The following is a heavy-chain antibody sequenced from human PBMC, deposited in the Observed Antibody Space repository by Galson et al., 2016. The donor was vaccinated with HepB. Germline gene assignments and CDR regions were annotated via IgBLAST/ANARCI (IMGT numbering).Heavy chain of an antibody. V-gene: IGHV4-59*01. CDR3: ARQRAEEVGLVTQPGAMDV. J-gene: IGHJ6*02. CDR1: GASISSDY. Sequence: SETLSLTCAVSGASISSDYCSWIRRSPGKGLEWVGYIHYRGTTNYNPSLKSRVTISVDRTKNQFSLKLRSVTAADTAVYYCARQRAEEVGLVTQPGAMDVWGQGTTVTVSS. CDR2: IHYRGTT. D-gene: IGHD3-9*01.